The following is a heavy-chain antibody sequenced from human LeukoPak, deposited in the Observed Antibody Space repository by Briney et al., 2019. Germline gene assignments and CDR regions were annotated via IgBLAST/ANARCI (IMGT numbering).Heavy chain of an antibody. CDR2: ISSSGSTI. V-gene: IGHV3-48*03. J-gene: IGHJ4*02. CDR3: AKALLSYFDY. CDR1: GFTFSSYE. Sequence: GGSLRLSCAASGFTFSSYEMNWVRQAPGKGLEWVSYISSSGSTIYYADSVKGRFTISRDNSKNTLYLQMNSLRAEDTAVYYCAKALLSYFDYWGQGTLVTVSS.